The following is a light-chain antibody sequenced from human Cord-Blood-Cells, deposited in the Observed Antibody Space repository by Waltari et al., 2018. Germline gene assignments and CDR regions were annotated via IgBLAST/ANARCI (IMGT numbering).Light chain of an antibody. CDR3: QSYDSSLSV. CDR2: GSS. Sequence: QSVLTQPPSVPGAPGQRVTIPCTGSTSNHRAGYAVHWYQQLPGTAPKLLIYGSSNRPSGVPDRFSGSKSGTSASLAITGLQAEDEADYYCQSYDSSLSVFGGGTKLTVL. CDR1: TSNHRAGYA. J-gene: IGLJ3*02. V-gene: IGLV1-40*01.